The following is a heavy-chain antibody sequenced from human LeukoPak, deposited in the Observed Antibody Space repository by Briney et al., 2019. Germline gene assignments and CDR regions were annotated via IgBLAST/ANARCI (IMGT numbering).Heavy chain of an antibody. D-gene: IGHD4-17*01. J-gene: IGHJ4*02. Sequence: GGSLRLSCAASGFTFSSYGMHWARQAPGKGLEWVAVISYDGSNKYYADSVKGRFTISRDNSKNTLYLQMNSLRAEDTAVYYCARDSRYGDYVFLFDYWGQGTLVTVSS. CDR2: ISYDGSNK. CDR3: ARDSRYGDYVFLFDY. V-gene: IGHV3-30*03. CDR1: GFTFSSYG.